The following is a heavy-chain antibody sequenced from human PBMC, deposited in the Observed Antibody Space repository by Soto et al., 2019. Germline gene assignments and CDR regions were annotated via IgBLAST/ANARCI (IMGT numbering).Heavy chain of an antibody. Sequence: PGGSLRLSCAASGFTVSSNYMSWVRQAPGKGLEWVSVIYSGGSTYYADSVKGRFTISRDNSKNTLYLQMNSLRAEDTAVYYCARVSSRIRSPLGGTDVWGQGTTVTVSS. V-gene: IGHV3-53*01. CDR3: ARVSSRIRSPLGGTDV. CDR2: IYSGGST. J-gene: IGHJ6*02. CDR1: GFTVSSNY. D-gene: IGHD2-15*01.